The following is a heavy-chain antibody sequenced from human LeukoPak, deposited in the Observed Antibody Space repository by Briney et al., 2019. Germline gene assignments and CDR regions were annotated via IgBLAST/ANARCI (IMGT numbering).Heavy chain of an antibody. J-gene: IGHJ4*02. CDR3: ARSRYDVVYFDY. D-gene: IGHD3-3*01. CDR1: GFTSSSYW. CDR2: ISSSGSTI. Sequence: GGSLRLSSAASGFTSSSYWMNWVRQAPGKGLEWVSYISSSGSTIYYADSVKGRFTISRDSARNSLYLQMNSLRAEDTAVYYCARSRYDVVYFDYWGQGTLVTVSS. V-gene: IGHV3-48*01.